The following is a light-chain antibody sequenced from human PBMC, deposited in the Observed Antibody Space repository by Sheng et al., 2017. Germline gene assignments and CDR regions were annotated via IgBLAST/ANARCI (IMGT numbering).Light chain of an antibody. CDR3: QSYAYDTKYWV. J-gene: IGLJ3*02. Sequence: FMLTQPHSVSESPGKTVTISCTRTSGSIAGNYVQWYQRRPGSSPTTVIYEDDQRASGVPDRFSGSIDSSSNSASLTISGLKTEDEADYYCQSYAYDTKYWVFGGGTKLTVL. CDR2: EDD. V-gene: IGLV6-57*01. CDR1: SGSIAGNY.